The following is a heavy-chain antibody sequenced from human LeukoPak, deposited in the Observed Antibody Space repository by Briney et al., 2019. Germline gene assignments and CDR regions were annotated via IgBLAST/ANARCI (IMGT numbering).Heavy chain of an antibody. J-gene: IGHJ1*01. CDR2: ISANNIKT. V-gene: IGHV1-18*01. CDR3: ARGSSGDH. CDR1: GYTFISYS. Sequence: ASVKVSCKASGYTFISYSISWVRQAPGQGLEWMGWISANNIKTDYAQKFQGRLTMTRDTSTSTAYLELRSLRSDDTAMYYCARGSSGDHWGQGTLVTVSS. D-gene: IGHD6-25*01.